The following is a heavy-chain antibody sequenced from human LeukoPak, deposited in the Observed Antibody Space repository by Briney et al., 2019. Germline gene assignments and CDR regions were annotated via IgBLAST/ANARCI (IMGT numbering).Heavy chain of an antibody. Sequence: GGSLGLSCAASGFIFSDFYMSWLRQAPGMGLEWISYIGTRSNPIYYADSVKGRFTISRDDAKNSLYLQMNSLRDEDTAVYFCAREARGSGRDFDYWGQGILVTVSS. J-gene: IGHJ4*02. V-gene: IGHV3-11*01. CDR1: GFIFSDFY. D-gene: IGHD1-26*01. CDR2: IGTRSNPI. CDR3: AREARGSGRDFDY.